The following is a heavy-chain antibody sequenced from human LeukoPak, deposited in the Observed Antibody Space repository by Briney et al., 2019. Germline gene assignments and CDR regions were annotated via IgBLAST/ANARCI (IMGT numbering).Heavy chain of an antibody. Sequence: GESLKISCKGSGYSFPSYWIGWVRQMPGKGLEWMGIIYPGDSDTRYSPSFQGQVTMSADKSVSTAYLQWSSLKASDTAMYYCARSKYSSSWKYFFDFWGQGTLVTVSS. D-gene: IGHD6-13*01. CDR1: GYSFPSYW. J-gene: IGHJ4*02. CDR3: ARSKYSSSWKYFFDF. V-gene: IGHV5-51*01. CDR2: IYPGDSDT.